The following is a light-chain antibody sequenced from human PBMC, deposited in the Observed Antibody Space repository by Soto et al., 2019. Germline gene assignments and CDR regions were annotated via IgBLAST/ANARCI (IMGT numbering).Light chain of an antibody. CDR1: SSDVGAYNY. Sequence: QSALTQPASVSASPGQSITISCTGTSSDVGAYNYVSWYQQHPGKAPKLMIYEVTNRPSGVSNRFSGSKSGNTASLTISGLQAEDEADYYCTSHTRSSTYVFGTGTKLTVL. CDR2: EVT. CDR3: TSHTRSSTYV. V-gene: IGLV2-14*01. J-gene: IGLJ1*01.